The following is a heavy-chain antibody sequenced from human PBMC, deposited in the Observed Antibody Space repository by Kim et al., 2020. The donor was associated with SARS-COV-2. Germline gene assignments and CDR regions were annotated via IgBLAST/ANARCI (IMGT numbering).Heavy chain of an antibody. CDR1: GGSISSSSYY. Sequence: SETLSLTCTVSGGSISSSSYYWGWIRQPPGKGLEWIGSIYYSGSTYYNPSLKSRVTISVGTSKNQFSLKLSSVTAADTAVYYCARRYGSGSYYNVGEWGQGTLVTVSS. V-gene: IGHV4-39*01. CDR3: ARRYGSGSYYNVGE. D-gene: IGHD3-10*01. CDR2: IYYSGST. J-gene: IGHJ4*02.